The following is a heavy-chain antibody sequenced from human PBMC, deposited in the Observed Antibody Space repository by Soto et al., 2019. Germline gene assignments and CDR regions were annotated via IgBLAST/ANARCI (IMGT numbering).Heavy chain of an antibody. Sequence: GESLKISCKGSGYSFTSYWIGWVRQMPGKGLEWMGIIYPGDSDTRYSPSFQGQVTISADKSINTAYLQWGSLKASDTAMYYCASKQYSSSWNFDYWGQGTLVTVSS. CDR2: IYPGDSDT. D-gene: IGHD6-13*01. V-gene: IGHV5-51*01. CDR1: GYSFTSYW. J-gene: IGHJ4*02. CDR3: ASKQYSSSWNFDY.